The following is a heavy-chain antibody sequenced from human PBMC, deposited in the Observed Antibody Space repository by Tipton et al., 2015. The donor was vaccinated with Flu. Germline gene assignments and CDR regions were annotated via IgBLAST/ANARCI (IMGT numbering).Heavy chain of an antibody. D-gene: IGHD2-15*01. Sequence: TLSLTCTVSGGSISSSSYYWGWIRQPPGKGLEWIGYIYYSGSTNYNPSLKSRVTISVDTSKNQFSLKLSPVTAADTAVYYCARGIGQDLYYYYGMDVWGQGTTVTVSS. V-gene: IGHV4-61*05. CDR2: IYYSGST. J-gene: IGHJ6*02. CDR1: GGSISSSSYY. CDR3: ARGIGQDLYYYYGMDV.